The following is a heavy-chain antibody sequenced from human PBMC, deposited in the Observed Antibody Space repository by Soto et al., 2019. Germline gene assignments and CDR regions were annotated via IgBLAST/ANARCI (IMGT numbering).Heavy chain of an antibody. Sequence: EVQLVESGGDLVQRGGSLRLSCAASGFPFSSYWMHWVRHTPGKGLDWVASISGGGVTTYYADSVTGRFTVSRDNAKNTLSLQISGLRAEDTAVYYCASEYYGVLTGYYTDYWGQGTLGSVSS. J-gene: IGHJ4*02. CDR1: GFPFSSYW. CDR2: ISGGGVTT. CDR3: ASEYYGVLTGYYTDY. V-gene: IGHV3-74*01. D-gene: IGHD3-9*01.